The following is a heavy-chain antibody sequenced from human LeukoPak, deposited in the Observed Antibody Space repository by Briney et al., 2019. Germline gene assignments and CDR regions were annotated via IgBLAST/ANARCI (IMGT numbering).Heavy chain of an antibody. CDR2: IYYSGST. CDR1: GGSIRSYY. D-gene: IGHD6-19*01. CDR3: VRVGSSGWYENWFDP. V-gene: IGHV4-59*01. Sequence: SETLSLTCTVSGGSIRSYYWSWIRQPPGKGLEWIGYIYYSGSTNYNPSLKSRVTISVDTSKNQFSLKLSSVTAADTAVYYCVRVGSSGWYENWFDPWGQGTLVTVSS. J-gene: IGHJ5*02.